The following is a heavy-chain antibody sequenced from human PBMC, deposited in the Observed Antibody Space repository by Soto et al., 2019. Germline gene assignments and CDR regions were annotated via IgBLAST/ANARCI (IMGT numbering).Heavy chain of an antibody. D-gene: IGHD2-8*02. J-gene: IGHJ4*02. V-gene: IGHV3-72*01. CDR2: SKNKADSYTT. Sequence: EVQLVESGGGLVQPGGSLRLSCAASGFTFSDYYMDWVRQAPGKGLEWVGRSKNKADSYTTEYAASVTGRFSISRDASKNSLYLQMNSLKTEDTAVYYCTVWGMGNDFGAVWGQGILVTVSS. CDR1: GFTFSDYY. CDR3: TVWGMGNDFGAV.